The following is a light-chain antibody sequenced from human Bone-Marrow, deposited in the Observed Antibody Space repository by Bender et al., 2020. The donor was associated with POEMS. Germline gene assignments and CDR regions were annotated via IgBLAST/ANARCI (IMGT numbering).Light chain of an antibody. CDR3: SSYAAGSVL. J-gene: IGLJ2*01. Sequence: QSALTQPRSVSGSPGQSVTISCTGTSSDVGGYNDVSWYQQYPGKAPKLMIYDVNRRPAGVHGRFCGSECGNAASLTISGPGDDEAADYCCSSYAAGSVLFGGGTRLTV. CDR2: DVN. CDR1: SSDVGGYND. V-gene: IGLV2-11*01.